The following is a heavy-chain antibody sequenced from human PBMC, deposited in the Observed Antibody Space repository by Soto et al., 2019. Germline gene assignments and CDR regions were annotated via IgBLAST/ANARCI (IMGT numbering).Heavy chain of an antibody. CDR1: GFTFSSYG. Sequence: QVQLVESGGGVVQPGRSLRLSCAASGFTFSSYGMHWVRQAPGKGLEWVAVISYDGSNKYYADSVKGRFTISRDNSKNTLYLQMNSLRAEDTAVYCCAKDGYSSSWYNRDYYYGMDVWGQGTTVTVSS. V-gene: IGHV3-30*18. D-gene: IGHD6-13*01. J-gene: IGHJ6*02. CDR2: ISYDGSNK. CDR3: AKDGYSSSWYNRDYYYGMDV.